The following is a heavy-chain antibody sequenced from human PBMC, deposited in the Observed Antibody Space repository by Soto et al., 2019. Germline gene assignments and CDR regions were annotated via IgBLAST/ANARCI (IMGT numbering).Heavy chain of an antibody. V-gene: IGHV4-4*02. CDR2: IYHSGST. CDR1: SGSFSSSNW. CDR3: ARGKFGEGFGLFDP. J-gene: IGHJ5*02. Sequence: QVQLQESGPGLVKPSGTLSLTCAVSSGSFSSSNWWSWVRQPPGKGLEWIGEIYHSGSTNYNPSLKSRVTISVDKSKNQFSLKLGSVPAADTAVYYCARGKFGEGFGLFDPWGQGTLVTVSS. D-gene: IGHD3-10*01.